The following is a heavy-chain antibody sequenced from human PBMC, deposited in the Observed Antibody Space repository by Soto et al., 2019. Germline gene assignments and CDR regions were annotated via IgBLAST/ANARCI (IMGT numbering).Heavy chain of an antibody. CDR3: ARGEMATTPFDY. CDR2: IYYSGST. Sequence: SETLSLTCTVSGGSISSSSYYCGWIRQPPGKGLEWIGSIYYSGSTYYNPSLKSRVTISVDTSKNQFSLKLSSVTAADTAVYYCARGEMATTPFDYWGQGTLVTVSS. D-gene: IGHD5-12*01. V-gene: IGHV4-39*01. CDR1: GGSISSSSYY. J-gene: IGHJ4*02.